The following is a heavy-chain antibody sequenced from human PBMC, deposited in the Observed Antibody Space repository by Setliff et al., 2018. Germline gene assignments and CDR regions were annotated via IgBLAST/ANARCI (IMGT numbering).Heavy chain of an antibody. Sequence: ESLKISCAASGFPFRIYSMHWVRQAPGKGLEWVSSISDSSFHIYYRDSVKGRFTISRDNAKNSLYLQMNSLRADDTAVYYCARSEANGGHDPFDIWGQGTMVTVSS. CDR1: GFPFRIYS. CDR3: ARSEANGGHDPFDI. D-gene: IGHD5-12*01. V-gene: IGHV3-21*01. CDR2: ISDSSFHI. J-gene: IGHJ3*02.